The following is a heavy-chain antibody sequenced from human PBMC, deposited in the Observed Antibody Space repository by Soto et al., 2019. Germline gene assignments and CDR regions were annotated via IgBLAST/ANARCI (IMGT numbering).Heavy chain of an antibody. D-gene: IGHD5-12*01. V-gene: IGHV3-30*03. CDR1: GFSFSRYS. Sequence: QVQLVESGGGVVQPGTSLRLSCAASGFSFSRYSMHWVRQAPGKGLEWVAVISYDGTSKYYGDSAKGRFTISRLNSNNMLYLQLNSLRAEDTAVYYCARDPYSGYIFDSWGQGTLVTLSS. CDR3: ARDPYSGYIFDS. J-gene: IGHJ4*02. CDR2: ISYDGTSK.